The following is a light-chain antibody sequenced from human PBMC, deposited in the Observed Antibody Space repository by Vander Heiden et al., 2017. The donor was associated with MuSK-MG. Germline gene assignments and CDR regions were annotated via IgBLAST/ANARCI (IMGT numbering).Light chain of an antibody. V-gene: IGLV8-61*01. CDR2: NTN. Sequence: QTVVTQEPSFSVSPGGTVTLTCDLTSGSVSTSYYPTWYQQTPGQAPRTLIYNTNTRSSGVPDRFSGSILGNKAALTITGAQADDESDYYCVLYMSSDIWVFGGGTKLTVL. J-gene: IGLJ3*02. CDR3: VLYMSSDIWV. CDR1: SGSVSTSYY.